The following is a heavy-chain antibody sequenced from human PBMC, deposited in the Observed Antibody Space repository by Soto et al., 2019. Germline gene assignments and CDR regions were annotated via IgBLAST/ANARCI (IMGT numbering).Heavy chain of an antibody. CDR1: GGSISSYY. CDR2: IYYSGST. D-gene: IGHD4-17*01. V-gene: IGHV4-59*08. J-gene: IGHJ3*02. Sequence: QVQLQESGPGLVKPSETLSLTCTVSGGSISSYYWSWIRQPPGKGLEWIGYIYYSGSTNYNPSLKSRVTISVDTSKNQFSLKLSSVTAADTAVYYCARCPNHRVGDYLYGAFDIWGQGTMVTVSS. CDR3: ARCPNHRVGDYLYGAFDI.